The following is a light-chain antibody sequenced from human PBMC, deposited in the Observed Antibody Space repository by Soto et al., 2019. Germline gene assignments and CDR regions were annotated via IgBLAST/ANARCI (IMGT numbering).Light chain of an antibody. J-gene: IGKJ1*01. V-gene: IGKV3-20*01. Sequence: EIVLTQSPGTLSLSPGEGATLSCRASQSVTGTNLAWYQQRAGQAPRLLIYDAVRRATGIPDRFSGSGSGTDFTLTISRLEPEDFAVYYCHQYGSSPQTFGQGTKVDIK. CDR3: HQYGSSPQT. CDR1: QSVTGTN. CDR2: DAV.